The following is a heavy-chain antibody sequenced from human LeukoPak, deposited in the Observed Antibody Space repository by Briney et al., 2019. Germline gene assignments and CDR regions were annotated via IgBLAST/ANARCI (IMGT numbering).Heavy chain of an antibody. V-gene: IGHV1-69*05. CDR1: GYTFTSYG. Sequence: SVKVSCKASGYTFTSYGISWVRQAPGQGLEWMGGIIPIFGTANYAQKFQGRVTITTDESTSTAYMELSSLRSEDTAVYYCARDGRDGYKFDYWGQGTLVTVSS. J-gene: IGHJ4*02. CDR3: ARDGRDGYKFDY. D-gene: IGHD5-24*01. CDR2: IIPIFGTA.